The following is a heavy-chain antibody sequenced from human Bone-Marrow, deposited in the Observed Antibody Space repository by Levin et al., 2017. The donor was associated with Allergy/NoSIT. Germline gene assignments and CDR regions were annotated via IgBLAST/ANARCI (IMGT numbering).Heavy chain of an antibody. Sequence: SETLSLTCTVSGGSISDYYWSWIRQPPGKGLEWIGYIFYTETTYNPSLKSRVTISVDTPKNQFSLKVTSVTAADTAEYYCARVYSGSSIDYWGQGTLVTVSS. CDR3: ARVYSGSSIDY. J-gene: IGHJ4*02. D-gene: IGHD1-26*01. V-gene: IGHV4-59*01. CDR2: IFYTET. CDR1: GGSISDYY.